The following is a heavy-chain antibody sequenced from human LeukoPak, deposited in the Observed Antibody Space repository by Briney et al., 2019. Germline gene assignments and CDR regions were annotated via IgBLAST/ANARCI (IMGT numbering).Heavy chain of an antibody. D-gene: IGHD1-26*01. V-gene: IGHV1-46*01. CDR1: GYTFTNYY. CDR2: INPSIGTT. J-gene: IGHJ4*02. Sequence: ASVKVSCKASGYTFTNYYIHWVRQAPGQGLEWMGIINPSIGTTSYAQKFQGRITMTRDTSTSTAYMELSSLRSEDTAVYYCAKIVGATNGYFDYWGQGTLVTVSS. CDR3: AKIVGATNGYFDY.